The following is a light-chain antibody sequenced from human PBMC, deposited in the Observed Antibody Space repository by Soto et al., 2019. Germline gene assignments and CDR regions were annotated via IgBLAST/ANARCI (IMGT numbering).Light chain of an antibody. Sequence: EGVLTQSPGTLSLSPGERVTLSCRASQTVSRRYLAWYQQKPGQAPRLVIYGTSTRATGIPDRFSGSGSGTDFTLTISRLEPEDVAVYYCQQYGSSPRYTFGQGTKLEIK. V-gene: IGKV3-20*01. CDR3: QQYGSSPRYT. CDR2: GTS. J-gene: IGKJ2*01. CDR1: QTVSRRY.